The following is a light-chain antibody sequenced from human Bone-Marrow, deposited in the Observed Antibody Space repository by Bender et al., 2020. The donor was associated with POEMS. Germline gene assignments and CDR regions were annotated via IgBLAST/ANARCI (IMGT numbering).Light chain of an antibody. Sequence: QSALTQPPSASGSPGQSVTISCAGTSSDVGAYNHVSWYQQHPGKAPRLMIYEVTKRPSGVSNRFSGSKSGNTASLTISGLQAEDEADYYCCSYAGSSTLVFGGGTKLTVL. V-gene: IGLV2-23*02. CDR1: SSDVGAYNH. CDR3: CSYAGSSTLV. J-gene: IGLJ2*01. CDR2: EVT.